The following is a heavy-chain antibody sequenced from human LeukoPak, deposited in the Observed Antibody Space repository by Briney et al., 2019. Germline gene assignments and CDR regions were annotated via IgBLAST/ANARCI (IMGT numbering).Heavy chain of an antibody. CDR3: ARSGYTYGHDY. CDR2: IFYSGST. V-gene: IGHV4-59*08. CDR1: GGSISSYY. Sequence: SETLSLTCTVSGGSISSYYWSWIRQPPGKGLEWIGYIFYSGSTSYNPSLKSRVTISLDTSKNQFSLRLSSVTAADTAVYYCARSGYTYGHDYWGQGTLVTVSS. J-gene: IGHJ4*02. D-gene: IGHD5-18*01.